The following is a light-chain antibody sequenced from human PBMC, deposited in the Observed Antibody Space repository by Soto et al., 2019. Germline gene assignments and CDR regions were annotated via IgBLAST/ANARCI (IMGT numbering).Light chain of an antibody. Sequence: QSVLTQPPSASGTPGQRVTISCSGSSSNIGRNTVNWYQHLPGTAPKLLIYSNNQRPSGVPDRFSGSKSGTSASLAISGLQSEDEADYYCAGWDDSLNGYVFGTGTKSPS. V-gene: IGLV1-44*01. CDR2: SNN. CDR3: AGWDDSLNGYV. J-gene: IGLJ1*01. CDR1: SSNIGRNT.